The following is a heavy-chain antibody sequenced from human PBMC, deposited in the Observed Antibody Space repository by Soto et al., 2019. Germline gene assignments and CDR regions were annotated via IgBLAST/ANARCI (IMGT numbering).Heavy chain of an antibody. CDR3: VSWVSAHFDY. V-gene: IGHV3-73*02. CDR2: IGSKANNYAT. D-gene: IGHD2-8*01. J-gene: IGHJ4*02. Sequence: EVQLVESGGGLVQPGGSLKLSCAASGFTFSASAMHWVRQASGKGLEWIGRIGSKANNYATVYTASVNGRFTISRDDSKNTAYLQMNSLRAEDTAVYYCVSWVSAHFDYWGQGTLVTVSS. CDR1: GFTFSASA.